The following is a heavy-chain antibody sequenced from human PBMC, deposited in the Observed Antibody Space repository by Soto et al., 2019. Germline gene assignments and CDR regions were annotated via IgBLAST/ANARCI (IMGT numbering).Heavy chain of an antibody. CDR2: IIPIFGTA. J-gene: IGHJ4*02. CDR3: ARDMTRTVVPYFDF. V-gene: IGHV1-69*01. D-gene: IGHD1-7*01. Sequence: SVKLSSNTSGAPYSSYGISWVLQAPGQGLEWMGGIIPIFGTANYAQKFQGRVTITADESTSTAYMELSSLRSEDTAVYYCARDMTRTVVPYFDFWGQGTLVTVSS. CDR1: GAPYSSYG.